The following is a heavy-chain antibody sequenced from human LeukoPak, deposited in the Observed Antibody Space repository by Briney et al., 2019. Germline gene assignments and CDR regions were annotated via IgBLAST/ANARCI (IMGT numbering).Heavy chain of an antibody. Sequence: PGGSLRLSCAASGFTFSSYDMNWVRQAPGKGLEWISYIGSRGTTIYYADSVKGRFTISRHNSENTLYLEMNSLRPEDTAVYYCARVGVGTVAGNYFDDWGQGTLVTVSS. CDR3: ARVGVGTVAGNYFDD. CDR1: GFTFSSYD. D-gene: IGHD6-19*01. J-gene: IGHJ4*02. CDR2: IGSRGTTI. V-gene: IGHV3-48*03.